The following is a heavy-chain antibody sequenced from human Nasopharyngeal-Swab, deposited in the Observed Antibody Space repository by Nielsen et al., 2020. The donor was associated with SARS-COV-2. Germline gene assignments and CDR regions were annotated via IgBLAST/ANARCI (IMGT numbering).Heavy chain of an antibody. V-gene: IGHV3-48*02. Sequence: WIRQPPGKGLEWVSYISSSSSTIYYADSVKGRFTISRDNAKNSLYLQMNSLRDEDTAVYYCARGAYDSSGYFWDYWGQGTLVTVSS. CDR3: ARGAYDSSGYFWDY. D-gene: IGHD3-22*01. CDR2: ISSSSSTI. J-gene: IGHJ4*02.